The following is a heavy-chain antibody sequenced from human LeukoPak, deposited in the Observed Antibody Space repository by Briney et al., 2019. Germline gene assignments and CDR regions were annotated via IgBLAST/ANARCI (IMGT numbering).Heavy chain of an antibody. CDR2: MNPNSGNT. J-gene: IGHJ4*02. CDR3: ARGSPHCSSTSSYGERFDY. CDR1: GYTFTSYD. D-gene: IGHD2-2*01. Sequence: ASVKVSCKASGYTFTSYDINWVRQATGQGLEWMGWMNPNSGNTGYAQKFQGRVTTTRNTSISTAYMELSSLRSEDTAVYYCARGSPHCSSTSSYGERFDYWGQGTLVTVSS. V-gene: IGHV1-8*03.